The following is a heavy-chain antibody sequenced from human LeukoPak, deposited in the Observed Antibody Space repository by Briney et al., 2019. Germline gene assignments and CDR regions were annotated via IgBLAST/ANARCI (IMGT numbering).Heavy chain of an antibody. V-gene: IGHV1-8*03. J-gene: IGHJ3*02. CDR3: ARWYYYDSSGVPGAFDI. D-gene: IGHD3-22*01. CDR1: GYTFTSYD. Sequence: ASVKVSCKASGYTFTSYDINWVRQATGQGLEWMGWMNPNSGNTGYAQKFQGRVTITRNTSISTAYMELSSLRSEDTAVYYCARWYYYDSSGVPGAFDIWGQGTMVTVSS. CDR2: MNPNSGNT.